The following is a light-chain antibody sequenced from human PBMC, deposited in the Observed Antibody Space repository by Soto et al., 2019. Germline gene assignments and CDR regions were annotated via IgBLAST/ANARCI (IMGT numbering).Light chain of an antibody. CDR1: QSVSSSY. Sequence: ESVVTHSPGTLSLSPGEKATLSCRASQSVSSSYLAWYHQKPCQSPRLLIYGAASRATGIPDRFSGRGSGTYFTLTIRRLEPEDFAVYYCQQFGSSSWTFGQGTKVEIK. V-gene: IGKV3-20*01. CDR2: GAA. J-gene: IGKJ1*01. CDR3: QQFGSSSWT.